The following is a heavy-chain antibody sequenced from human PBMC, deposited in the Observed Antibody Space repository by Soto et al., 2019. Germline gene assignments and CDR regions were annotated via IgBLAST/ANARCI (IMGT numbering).Heavy chain of an antibody. CDR3: ASAEDYGSAFDI. V-gene: IGHV3-30-3*01. Sequence: PGGSLRLSCSVSGFSFGRRAMHWVRQAPGKGLEWVAVVSFDGNDENIAECVRGRFSISRDNAKKTLYLEMESLRADDTAIYFCASAEDYGSAFDIWGQGT. CDR2: VSFDGNDE. CDR1: GFSFGRRA. D-gene: IGHD3-16*01. J-gene: IGHJ3*02.